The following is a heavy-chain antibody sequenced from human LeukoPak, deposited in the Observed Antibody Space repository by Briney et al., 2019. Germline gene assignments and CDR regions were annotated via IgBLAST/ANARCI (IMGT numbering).Heavy chain of an antibody. D-gene: IGHD6-13*01. Sequence: SETLSLTCTVSGGSISSSYSYWGWIRQPPGKGLEWIGSIYYSGSTYYNPSLKSRVTMSVDMSKNQFSLKLSPVTAADTAVYYCARGGSLSIAAFDYWGQGTLVTVSS. CDR3: ARGGSLSIAAFDY. CDR1: GGSISSSYSY. CDR2: IYYSGST. J-gene: IGHJ4*02. V-gene: IGHV4-39*07.